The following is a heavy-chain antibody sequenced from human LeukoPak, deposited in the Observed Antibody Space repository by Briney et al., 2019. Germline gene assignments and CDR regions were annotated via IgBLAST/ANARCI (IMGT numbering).Heavy chain of an antibody. CDR3: ARANTAMVPDAFDI. J-gene: IGHJ3*02. CDR2: INPNSGGT. D-gene: IGHD5-18*01. Sequence: ASVKVSCKASGYTFTGYFMHWVRQAPGQGLEWMGWINPNSGGTNYAQNFQGRVTMTRDTSISTAYMELSRLRSDDTAVYYCARANTAMVPDAFDIWGQGTMVTVSS. CDR1: GYTFTGYF. V-gene: IGHV1-2*02.